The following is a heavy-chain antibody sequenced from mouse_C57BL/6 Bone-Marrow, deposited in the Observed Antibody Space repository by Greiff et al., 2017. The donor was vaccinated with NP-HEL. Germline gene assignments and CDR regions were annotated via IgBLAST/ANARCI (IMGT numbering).Heavy chain of an antibody. D-gene: IGHD1-1*01. V-gene: IGHV5-12*01. CDR3: ARPPYYCSSYSFAY. CDR1: GFTFSDYY. CDR2: ISNGGGST. J-gene: IGHJ3*01. Sequence: EVQRVESGGGLVQPGGSLKLSCAASGFTFSDYYMYWVRQTPEKRLEWVAYISNGGGSTYYPDTVKGRFTISRDNAKNTLYLQMSRLKSEDTAMYYCARPPYYCSSYSFAYWGQGTLVTVSA.